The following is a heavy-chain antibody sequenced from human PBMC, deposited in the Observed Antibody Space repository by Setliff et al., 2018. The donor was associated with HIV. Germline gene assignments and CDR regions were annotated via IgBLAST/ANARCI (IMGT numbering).Heavy chain of an antibody. V-gene: IGHV4-39*07. Sequence: SETLSLTCTVSGGSITRSSYYWAWIRQPPGKGLEWIGNIFYSGHTFYNPSLRSRFTISVDTSKNQFSLKLSSVTAADTAVYYCARGVAAAGLWGQGTLVTVSS. CDR1: GGSITRSSYY. D-gene: IGHD6-13*01. CDR2: IFYSGHT. J-gene: IGHJ4*02. CDR3: ARGVAAAGL.